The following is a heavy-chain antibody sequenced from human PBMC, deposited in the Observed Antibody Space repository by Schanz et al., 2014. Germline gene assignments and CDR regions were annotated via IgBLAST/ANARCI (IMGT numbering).Heavy chain of an antibody. V-gene: IGHV1-18*01. Sequence: QVQLVQSGSELTRPGASVKVSCKASGYNFTTYTMNWVRQAPGQGLEWMGWIGGSDGNTNFAQKFQGRVTMTTDTSTSTVYMELRSLTSDDSAVYYCARDPQYYYGSGRGYWGQGTLVTVST. CDR2: IGGSDGNT. D-gene: IGHD3-10*01. CDR3: ARDPQYYYGSGRGY. J-gene: IGHJ4*02. CDR1: GYNFTTYT.